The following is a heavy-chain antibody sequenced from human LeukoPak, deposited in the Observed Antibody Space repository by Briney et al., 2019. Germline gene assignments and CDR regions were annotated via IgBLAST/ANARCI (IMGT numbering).Heavy chain of an antibody. D-gene: IGHD6-13*01. V-gene: IGHV3-11*01. J-gene: IGHJ5*02. CDR2: ISSSGSTI. Sequence: GGSLRLSCAASGFTFSDYYMSWIRQAPGKGLEWVSYISSSGSTIYYADSVKGRFTISRDNVKNSLYLQMNSLRAEDTAVYYCARDRHSSSWYLNWFDPWGQGTLVTVSS. CDR1: GFTFSDYY. CDR3: ARDRHSSSWYLNWFDP.